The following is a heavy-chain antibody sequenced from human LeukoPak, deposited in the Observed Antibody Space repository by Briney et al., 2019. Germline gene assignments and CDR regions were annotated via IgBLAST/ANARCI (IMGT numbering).Heavy chain of an antibody. CDR3: SRGQGSDLIEY. D-gene: IGHD6-19*01. V-gene: IGHV1-2*02. J-gene: IGHJ4*02. Sequence: ASVKVSCKASGYTFTDYYIHWVRQAPGQGLEWMGWINPNSGGTNYAQKFQGRVTMTRDTSISTTYTELSRLTCDDTAVYYCSRGQGSDLIEYWGQGTLVTVSS. CDR1: GYTFTDYY. CDR2: INPNSGGT.